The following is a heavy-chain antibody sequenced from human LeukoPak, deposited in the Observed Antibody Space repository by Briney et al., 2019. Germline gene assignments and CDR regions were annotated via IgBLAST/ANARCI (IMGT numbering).Heavy chain of an antibody. CDR3: ARGSPRGYGSGSYVRSWFDP. D-gene: IGHD3-10*01. CDR1: GGSFSGCY. J-gene: IGHJ5*02. CDR2: INHSGST. Sequence: SETLSLTCAVYGGSFSGCYWSWISQPPGKGLEWIGEINHSGSTNYNPSLKSRVTISVDTSKNQFSLKLSSVTAADTAVYYCARGSPRGYGSGSYVRSWFDPWGQGTLVTVSS. V-gene: IGHV4-34*01.